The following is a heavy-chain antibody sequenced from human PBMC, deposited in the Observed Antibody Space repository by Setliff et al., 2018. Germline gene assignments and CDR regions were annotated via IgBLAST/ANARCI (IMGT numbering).Heavy chain of an antibody. Sequence: GSLRLSCAASGFSFSNYWMHWVRQAPGKGLVWVSRINSDGSSTYYADSVRGRLTISRDNAKNSLYLQMNSLRAEDTALYYCARDGVFYAMDVWGRGTTVTVSS. J-gene: IGHJ6*02. D-gene: IGHD3-10*01. V-gene: IGHV3-74*01. CDR3: ARDGVFYAMDV. CDR2: INSDGSST. CDR1: GFSFSNYW.